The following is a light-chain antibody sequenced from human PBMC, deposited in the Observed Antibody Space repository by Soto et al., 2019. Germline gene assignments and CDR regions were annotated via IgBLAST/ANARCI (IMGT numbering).Light chain of an antibody. Sequence: QSVLAQPPSVSAAPGQKVTISCSGSSSNIGGNSVSWCQQLPGTAPRLLIYDDDKRPSGIPDRFSGSKSGTSATLGITGFQTGDEADYYCGSWDSSLSAYVFATGTKVTVL. CDR1: SSNIGGNS. CDR2: DDD. J-gene: IGLJ1*01. V-gene: IGLV1-51*01. CDR3: GSWDSSLSAYV.